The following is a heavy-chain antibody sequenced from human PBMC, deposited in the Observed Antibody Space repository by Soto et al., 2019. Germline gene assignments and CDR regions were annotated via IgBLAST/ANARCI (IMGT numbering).Heavy chain of an antibody. CDR2: IKRKNDGGTT. CDR1: GFTFSNAW. J-gene: IGHJ4*02. D-gene: IGHD2-8*01. Sequence: PGGSLRLSCAASGFTFSNAWMSWVRQAPGKGLEWVGRIKRKNDGGTTDYAAPVKGRFTISRDDSKNTLYLQMNSLKTEDTAVYYCTTNRIGYCTNGVCEEFDYWGQGTLVTVSS. V-gene: IGHV3-15*01. CDR3: TTNRIGYCTNGVCEEFDY.